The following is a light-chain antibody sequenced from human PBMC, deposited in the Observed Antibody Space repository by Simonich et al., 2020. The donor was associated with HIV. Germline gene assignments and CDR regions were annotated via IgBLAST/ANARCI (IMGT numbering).Light chain of an antibody. V-gene: IGKV4-1*01. Sequence: DIVIMQSPDSLAVSLGERATINCKSSQSVLYSSNNKNYLAWYQQKPGQPPKLLIYWASTRESGVPDRFSGSGSGTDFTLTISSLQAEDVAVYYCQQYSSTPMYTFGQGTKLEIK. CDR2: WAS. CDR3: QQYSSTPMYT. J-gene: IGKJ2*01. CDR1: QSVLYSSNNKNY.